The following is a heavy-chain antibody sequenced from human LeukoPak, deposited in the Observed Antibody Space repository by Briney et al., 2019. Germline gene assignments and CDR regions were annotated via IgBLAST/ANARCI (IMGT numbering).Heavy chain of an antibody. CDR1: GGTFCSYA. CDR3: ARGGLQLLAPLDY. D-gene: IGHD5-18*01. Sequence: ASVKVSCKASGGTFCSYAISWVRQAPGQGLEWMGIINPSAGSTSYAQKFQGRVTMTRDTSTSTVYMELSSLRSEDTAVYYCARGGLQLLAPLDYWGQGTLVTVSS. V-gene: IGHV1-46*01. CDR2: INPSAGST. J-gene: IGHJ4*02.